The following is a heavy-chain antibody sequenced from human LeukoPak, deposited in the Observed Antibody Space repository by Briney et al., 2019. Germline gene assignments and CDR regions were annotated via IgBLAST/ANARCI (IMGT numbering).Heavy chain of an antibody. J-gene: IGHJ6*02. V-gene: IGHV3-30*18. CDR1: GFTFSSYG. CDR2: ISYDGSNK. Sequence: GRSLRLSCAASGFTFSSYGMHWVRQAPGKGLEWVAVISYDGSNKFYADSVKGRFTISRDNSKNTLYLQMNSLRAEDTAVYYCANPGDVWGQGTTVTVSS. CDR3: ANPGDV.